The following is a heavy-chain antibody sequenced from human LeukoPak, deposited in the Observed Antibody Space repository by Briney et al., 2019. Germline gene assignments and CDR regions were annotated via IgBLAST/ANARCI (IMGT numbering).Heavy chain of an antibody. CDR3: AKDSSSSNYYYGLDV. CDR2: ISGSGGST. CDR1: GFTFSSYA. J-gene: IGHJ6*02. V-gene: IGHV3-23*01. D-gene: IGHD6-6*01. Sequence: GGSLRLSCAASGFTFSSYAMSWVRQAPGKGLEWVSTISGSGGSTYYADSVKGRFTISRDNSKNTLYLQMNSLRAEDTAIYYCAKDSSSSNYYYGLDVWGQGTTVTVSS.